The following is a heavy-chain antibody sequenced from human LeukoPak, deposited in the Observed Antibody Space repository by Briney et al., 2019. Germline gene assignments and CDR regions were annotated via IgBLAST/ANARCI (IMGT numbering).Heavy chain of an antibody. CDR3: AKEDYRGDYFDY. J-gene: IGHJ4*02. D-gene: IGHD4-11*01. CDR2: ISGSGGSK. Sequence: GGSLRLSRAASVFTLSRYAMSCVPQAPGKGREGGSAISGSGGSKYYTDSLRGRFTTSRDNSKNTLYLQMNSLTAEDTAVYYCAKEDYRGDYFDYWGQGTLVTVSS. V-gene: IGHV3-23*01. CDR1: VFTLSRYA.